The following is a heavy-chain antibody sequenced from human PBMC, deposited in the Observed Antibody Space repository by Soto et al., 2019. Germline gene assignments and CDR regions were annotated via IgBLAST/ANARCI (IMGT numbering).Heavy chain of an antibody. D-gene: IGHD4-17*01. CDR3: AKDPTYGDYEYYFDY. Sequence: GGSLRLSCAASGFGFGGKTMYWVRQAPGKGLEWVAVISYDGSNKYYADSVKGRFTISRDNSKNTLYLQMNSLRAEDTAVYYCAKDPTYGDYEYYFDYWGQGTLVTVSS. V-gene: IGHV3-30*04. J-gene: IGHJ4*02. CDR2: ISYDGSNK. CDR1: GFGFGGKT.